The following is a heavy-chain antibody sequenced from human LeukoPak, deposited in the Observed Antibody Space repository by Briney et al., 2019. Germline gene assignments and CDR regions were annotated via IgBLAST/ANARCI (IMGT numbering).Heavy chain of an antibody. V-gene: IGHV3-23*01. Sequence: GGSLRLSCAASGFTVSSNYMSWVRQAPGKGLEWVSSVSGSGRNTFYPDSVEGRFTISRDNSKNTVYLQMNSLRADDTAVYYCVKSRRVGANQRGLFDYWGQGTLVTVSP. J-gene: IGHJ4*02. CDR1: GFTVSSNY. D-gene: IGHD1-26*01. CDR3: VKSRRVGANQRGLFDY. CDR2: VSGSGRNT.